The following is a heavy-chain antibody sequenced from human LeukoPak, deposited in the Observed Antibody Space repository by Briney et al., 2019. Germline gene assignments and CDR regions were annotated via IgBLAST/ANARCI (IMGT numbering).Heavy chain of an antibody. CDR1: GYTFTGYY. D-gene: IGHD1-26*01. CDR2: INPNSGGT. V-gene: IGHV1-2*02. Sequence: ASVKVSCKASGYTFTGYYMHWVRQAPGQGLEWMGWINPNSGGTNYAQKFQGRVTMTRDTSISAAYMELSRLRSDDTAVYYRARWNPSGSADFDYWGQGTLVTVSS. CDR3: ARWNPSGSADFDY. J-gene: IGHJ4*02.